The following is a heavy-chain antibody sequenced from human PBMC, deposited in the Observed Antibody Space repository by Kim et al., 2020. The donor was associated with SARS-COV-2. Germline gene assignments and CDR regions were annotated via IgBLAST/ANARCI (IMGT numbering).Heavy chain of an antibody. D-gene: IGHD2-15*01. V-gene: IGHV5-51*01. Sequence: YSPSFHGQVTISADKSISTAYLQWSSLKASDTAMYYCAGGRDDQGDAFDIWGQGTMVTVSS. CDR3: AGGRDDQGDAFDI. J-gene: IGHJ3*02.